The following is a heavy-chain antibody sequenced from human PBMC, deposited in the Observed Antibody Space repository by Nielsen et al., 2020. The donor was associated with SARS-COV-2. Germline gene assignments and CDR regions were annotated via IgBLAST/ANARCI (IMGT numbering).Heavy chain of an antibody. J-gene: IGHJ4*02. V-gene: IGHV5-10-1*01. CDR2: IDPSDSYT. CDR3: ARHVSYCGGDCYSWGYFDY. D-gene: IGHD2-21*02. Sequence: VRQMPGKGLEWMGRIDPSDSYTNYSPSFQGHVTISADKSISTAYLQWSSLKASDTAMYYCARHVSYCGGDCYSWGYFDYWGQGTLVTVS.